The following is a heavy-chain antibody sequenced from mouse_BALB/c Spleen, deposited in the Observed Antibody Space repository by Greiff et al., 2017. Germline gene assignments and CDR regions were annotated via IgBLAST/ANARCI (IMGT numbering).Heavy chain of an antibody. CDR2: VSSGGGNT. Sequence: EVQVVESGGGLVKPGGSLKLSCAASGFTFSSYTMSWVRQTPEKRLEWVATVSSGGGNTYYPDSVKGRFTISRDNAKNNLYLQMSSLRSEDTALYYCARYDGLWGFAYWGQGTLVTVSA. J-gene: IGHJ3*01. V-gene: IGHV5-9*03. CDR3: ARYDGLWGFAY. CDR1: GFTFSSYT. D-gene: IGHD6-5*01.